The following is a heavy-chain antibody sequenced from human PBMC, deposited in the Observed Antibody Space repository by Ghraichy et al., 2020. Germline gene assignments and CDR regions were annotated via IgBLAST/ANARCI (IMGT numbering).Heavy chain of an antibody. Sequence: GGSLRLSCAASGFTFSNAWMSWVRQAPGKGLEWVGRIKSKTDGGTTDYAAPVKGRFTISRDDSKNTLYLQMNSLKTEDTAVYYCTHLVVVVPAAGYYYYGMDVWGQGTTVTVSS. CDR2: IKSKTDGGTT. D-gene: IGHD2-2*01. J-gene: IGHJ6*02. CDR3: THLVVVVPAAGYYYYGMDV. CDR1: GFTFSNAW. V-gene: IGHV3-15*01.